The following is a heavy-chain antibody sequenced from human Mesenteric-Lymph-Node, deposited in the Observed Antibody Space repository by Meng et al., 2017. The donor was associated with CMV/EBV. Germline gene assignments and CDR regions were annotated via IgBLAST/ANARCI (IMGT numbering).Heavy chain of an antibody. CDR1: GFTFSSYA. CDR3: ARGSPLRFSPYYGMDV. Sequence: GESLKISCAASGFTFSSYAMHWVRQAPGKGLEWVAVISYDGNNKYYADSVKGRFTISRDNSKNTLYLQMNSLRAEDTAVYYCARGSPLRFSPYYGMDVWGQGSTVTVSS. V-gene: IGHV3-30-3*01. CDR2: ISYDGNNK. J-gene: IGHJ6*02. D-gene: IGHD5-12*01.